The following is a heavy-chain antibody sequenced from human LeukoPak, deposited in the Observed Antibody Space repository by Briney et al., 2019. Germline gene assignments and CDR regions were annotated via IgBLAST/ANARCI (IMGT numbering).Heavy chain of an antibody. V-gene: IGHV3-23*01. D-gene: IGHD6-13*01. CDR2: IDASGGAT. J-gene: IGHJ5*02. CDR1: GFTFSNYA. CDR3: AKGSGSGWYGWFAP. Sequence: GGSLRLSCAASGFTFSNYAMYWVRQPPGRGLEWVSTIDASGGATYSADSVKGRFTISRDNSKNTFYLQMNSLRAEDTAVYFCAKGSGSGWYGWFAPWGQGTLVTVSS.